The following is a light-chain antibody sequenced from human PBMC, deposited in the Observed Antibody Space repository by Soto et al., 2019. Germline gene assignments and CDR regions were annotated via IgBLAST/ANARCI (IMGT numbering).Light chain of an antibody. V-gene: IGKV3-15*01. CDR2: GAS. Sequence: EIVMTQSPATLSVPPGERATLSCRASQSVSSDLAWYQHKPGQAPRRLIYGASTRATGIPARFSGRGSGTEFTLTISSLQSVDFAVYYCQQYDNWPQTFGQGTKVDI. J-gene: IGKJ1*01. CDR3: QQYDNWPQT. CDR1: QSVSSD.